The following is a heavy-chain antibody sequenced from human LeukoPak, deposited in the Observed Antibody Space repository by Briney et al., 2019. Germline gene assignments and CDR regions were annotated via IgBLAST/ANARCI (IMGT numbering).Heavy chain of an antibody. CDR3: ARERKVVVAATYYYYYMDV. V-gene: IGHV4-59*12. D-gene: IGHD2-15*01. CDR2: IYYSGST. J-gene: IGHJ6*03. CDR1: GGSISSYY. Sequence: SETLSLTCTVYGGSISSYYWSWIRQPPGKGLDWIGYIYYSGSTNYNPSLKSRVTISVDTSKNQFSLKLSSVTAADTAVYYCARERKVVVAATYYYYYMDVWGKGTTVTVSS.